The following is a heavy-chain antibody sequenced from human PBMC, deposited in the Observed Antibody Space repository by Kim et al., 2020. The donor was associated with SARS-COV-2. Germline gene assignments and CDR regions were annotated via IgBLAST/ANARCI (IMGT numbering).Heavy chain of an antibody. D-gene: IGHD3-10*01. V-gene: IGHV4-39*07. CDR2: IYYSGST. Sequence: SETLSLTCTVSGGSISSSSYYWGWIRQPPGKGLEWIGSIYYSGSTYYNPSLKSRVTISVDTSKNQFSLKLSSVTAADTAVYYCARDSGHYGSGCYYSYY. J-gene: IGHJ6*01. CDR1: GGSISSSSYY. CDR3: ARDSGHYGSGCYYSYY.